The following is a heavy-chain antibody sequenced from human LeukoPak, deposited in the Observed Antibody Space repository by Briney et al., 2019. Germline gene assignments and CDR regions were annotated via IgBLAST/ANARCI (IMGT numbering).Heavy chain of an antibody. J-gene: IGHJ5*02. CDR2: IYYSGST. CDR3: ARRFGGWFDP. CDR1: GGSISSSSYS. D-gene: IGHD3-10*01. V-gene: IGHV4-39*01. Sequence: SETLSLTCTVSGGSISSSSYSWGWIRQPPGKGLEWIGSIYYSGSTYYNPSLKSRVTISVDTSKNQFSLKLSSVTAADTAVYYCARRFGGWFDPWGQGTLVTVPS.